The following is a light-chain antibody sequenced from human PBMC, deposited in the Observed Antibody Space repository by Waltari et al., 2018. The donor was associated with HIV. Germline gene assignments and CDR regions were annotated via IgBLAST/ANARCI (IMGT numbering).Light chain of an antibody. J-gene: IGKJ5*01. CDR3: QQADSFPPN. V-gene: IGKV1-12*01. CDR2: AAS. Sequence: DIQMTQSPSSVSASVGDRVTITCRASQDINRWLAWYQQKPGRAPKLLIYAASRLQSGVPSRFTGSGSGTDFTLNISSLQPEDFATYYCQQADSFPPNFGPGTRLEI. CDR1: QDINRW.